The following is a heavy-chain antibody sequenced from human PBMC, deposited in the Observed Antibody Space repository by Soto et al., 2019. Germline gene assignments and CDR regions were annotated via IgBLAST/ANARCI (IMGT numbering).Heavy chain of an antibody. J-gene: IGHJ6*02. V-gene: IGHV4-4*02. CDR2: IYHSGST. CDR1: GGSISSSNW. CDR3: ARAVFGPGQVVAATPYYYYGMDV. D-gene: IGHD2-15*01. Sequence: SETLSLTCAVSGGSISSSNWWSWVRQPPGKGLEWIGEIYHSGSTNYNPSLKSRVTISVDKSKNQFSLKLSSVTAADTAVYYCARAVFGPGQVVAATPYYYYGMDVWGQGTTVTVSS.